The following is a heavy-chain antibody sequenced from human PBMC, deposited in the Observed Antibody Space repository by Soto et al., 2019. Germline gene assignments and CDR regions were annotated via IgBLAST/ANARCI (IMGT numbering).Heavy chain of an antibody. V-gene: IGHV4-30-4*01. Sequence: SETLSLTCTVSGGSISSDDYYWSWIRQAPGRGLEWIGYIHSRGSIYYNPSLKSRATMSIDTAGNQFSLKVSSVTVADTAVYYCARDLDGLHDDTSGPFPRPGWGQGTLVTVSS. D-gene: IGHD3-22*01. CDR2: IHSRGSI. CDR3: ARDLDGLHDDTSGPFPRPG. CDR1: GGSISSDDYY. J-gene: IGHJ1*01.